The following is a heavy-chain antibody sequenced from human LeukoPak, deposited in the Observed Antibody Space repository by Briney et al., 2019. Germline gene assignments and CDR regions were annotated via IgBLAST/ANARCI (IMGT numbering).Heavy chain of an antibody. CDR1: GGSISSYY. D-gene: IGHD3-16*02. J-gene: IGHJ4*02. CDR2: IYYSGST. V-gene: IGHV4-59*01. CDR3: ARYVWGSYPTFEDY. Sequence: SETLSLTCTVSGGSISSYYWSWIRQPPGKGLEWIGYIYYSGSTNYNPSLKSRVTISVETSKNQFSLKLSSVTAADTAVYYCARYVWGSYPTFEDYWGQGTLVTVSS.